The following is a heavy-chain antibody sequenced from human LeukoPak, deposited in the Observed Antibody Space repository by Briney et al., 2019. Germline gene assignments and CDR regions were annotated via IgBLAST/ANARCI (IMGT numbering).Heavy chain of an antibody. D-gene: IGHD2-21*02. CDR1: GFTFSSYW. CDR3: ARDRIGLPLGY. Sequence: PGGSLRLSCVASGFTFSSYWMSWVRQAPGKGLEWVANIKQDGSEKYYVGSVKGRFTISRDNAKNSLNLQMNSLRAEDTAVYFCARDRIGLPLGYWGQGTLVMVSS. J-gene: IGHJ4*02. V-gene: IGHV3-7*01. CDR2: IKQDGSEK.